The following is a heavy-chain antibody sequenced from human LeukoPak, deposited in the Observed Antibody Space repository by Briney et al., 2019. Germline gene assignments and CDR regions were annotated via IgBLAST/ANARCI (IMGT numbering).Heavy chain of an antibody. Sequence: ASVKVSCKASGYTFTNYHITWVRQTPGQGLEWMGIINPSGGSTTNAQKFQGRVIMTRDMSTSTVYMELSSLRSEDTAVYFCARYGHSPFFDYWGQGTLVIVSS. V-gene: IGHV1-46*01. D-gene: IGHD4-17*01. CDR2: INPSGGST. CDR1: GYTFTNYH. CDR3: ARYGHSPFFDY. J-gene: IGHJ4*02.